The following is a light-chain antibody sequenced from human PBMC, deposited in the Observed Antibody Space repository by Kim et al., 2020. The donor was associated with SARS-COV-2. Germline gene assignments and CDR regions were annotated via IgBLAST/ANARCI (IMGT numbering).Light chain of an antibody. CDR1: QSVSSN. Sequence: VSPGESATPSCRASQSVSSNLAWYQQNPGQAPRLLIYGASTRATGIPVRFSGSGSGAEFALTISSLQSEDFAVYYCQQYNNWPQTFGQGTKVGIK. V-gene: IGKV3-15*01. J-gene: IGKJ1*01. CDR2: GAS. CDR3: QQYNNWPQT.